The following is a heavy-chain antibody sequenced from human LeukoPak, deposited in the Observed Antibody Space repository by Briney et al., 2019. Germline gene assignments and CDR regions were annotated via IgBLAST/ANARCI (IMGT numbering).Heavy chain of an antibody. J-gene: IGHJ4*02. CDR3: AREEVLRYFDWLLSPVSY. Sequence: PSQTLSLTCTVSGGSISSGDYYWSWIRQPPGKGLGWIGYIYYSGSTYYNPSLKSRVTISVDTSKNQFSLKLSSVTAADTAVYYCAREEVLRYFDWLLSPVSYWGQGTLVTVSS. CDR2: IYYSGST. CDR1: GGSISSGDYY. D-gene: IGHD3-9*01. V-gene: IGHV4-30-4*01.